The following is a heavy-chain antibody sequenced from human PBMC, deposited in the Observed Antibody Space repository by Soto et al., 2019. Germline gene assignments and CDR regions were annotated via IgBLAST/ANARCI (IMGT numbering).Heavy chain of an antibody. CDR1: GFMFSTYG. D-gene: IGHD1-1*01. Sequence: GGSLRLSCEASGFMFSTYGMHWVRQAPGKGLEWVSAISGSGGSTYYADSVKGRFTISRDNSKNTLYLQMNSLRAEDTAVYYCAKDLGTLHATYFDCWGQGTLVTVS. CDR3: AKDLGTLHATYFDC. J-gene: IGHJ4*02. CDR2: ISGSGGST. V-gene: IGHV3-23*01.